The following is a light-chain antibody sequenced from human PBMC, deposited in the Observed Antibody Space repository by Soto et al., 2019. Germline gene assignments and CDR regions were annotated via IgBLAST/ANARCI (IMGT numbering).Light chain of an antibody. CDR1: QDISNS. Sequence: DIQMTQSPSSLSASVGDRVTITCQASQDISNSLNWYQQKPGKAPKLLIYGASNLKTGVPSRFSGSGSGTDFAFIISSLQPEYLATYYCQHYDNLPRFTFGPGTKVEIK. CDR3: QHYDNLPRFT. CDR2: GAS. V-gene: IGKV1-33*01. J-gene: IGKJ3*01.